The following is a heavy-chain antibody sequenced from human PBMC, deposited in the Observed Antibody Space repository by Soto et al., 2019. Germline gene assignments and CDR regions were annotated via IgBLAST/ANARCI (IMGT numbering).Heavy chain of an antibody. J-gene: IGHJ5*02. Sequence: QVQLQESGPGLVKPSGTLSLTCAVSGGSISSSNWWSWVRQPPGKGLEWIGEIYHSGSTNYNPSLKRRVTISVDKSKNQFSPKLSSVTAADTAVYYCARDLGCISTSCYEGWFDPWGQGTLVTVSS. V-gene: IGHV4-4*02. CDR2: IYHSGST. CDR1: GGSISSSNW. D-gene: IGHD2-2*01. CDR3: ARDLGCISTSCYEGWFDP.